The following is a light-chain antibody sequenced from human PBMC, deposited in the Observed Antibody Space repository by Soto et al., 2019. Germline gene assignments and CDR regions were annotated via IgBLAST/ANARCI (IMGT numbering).Light chain of an antibody. CDR3: SSYTSSTTLSVI. J-gene: IGLJ2*01. CDR2: GVT. Sequence: QSALTQPASVSGSPGQSITISCTGTSIDVGGYNYVSWYQQHPGKVPKLMIYGVTNRPSGVSNRFSGSKSGNTASLTISGLQADDEADYYCSSYTSSTTLSVIFGGGTKLTVL. CDR1: SIDVGGYNY. V-gene: IGLV2-14*01.